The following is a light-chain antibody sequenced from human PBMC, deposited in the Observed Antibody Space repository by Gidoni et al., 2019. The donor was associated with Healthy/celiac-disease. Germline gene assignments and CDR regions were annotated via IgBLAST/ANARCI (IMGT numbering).Light chain of an antibody. J-gene: IGKJ2*01. CDR3: QQYNNWPLYT. Sequence: EIVMTPSPATLSVSPGERATLSCRASQSVSSNLAWYQQKPGQAPRLLIYGASTRATGIPARFSGSGSGTEFTLNISSLQSEDFAVYYCQQYNNWPLYTFGQGTKLEIK. CDR2: GAS. V-gene: IGKV3-15*01. CDR1: QSVSSN.